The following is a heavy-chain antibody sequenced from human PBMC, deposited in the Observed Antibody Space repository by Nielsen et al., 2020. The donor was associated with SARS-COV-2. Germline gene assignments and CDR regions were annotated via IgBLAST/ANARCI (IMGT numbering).Heavy chain of an antibody. Sequence: GGSLRLSCAASGFIFSQYGMHWVRQAPGKGLEWVANIKQDGSEKYYVDSVKGRFTISRDNAKNSLYLQMNSLRAEDTAVYYCARVDDSSSTYFDYWGQGTLVTVSS. D-gene: IGHD3-22*01. V-gene: IGHV3-7*01. CDR2: IKQDGSEK. J-gene: IGHJ4*02. CDR3: ARVDDSSSTYFDY. CDR1: GFIFSQYG.